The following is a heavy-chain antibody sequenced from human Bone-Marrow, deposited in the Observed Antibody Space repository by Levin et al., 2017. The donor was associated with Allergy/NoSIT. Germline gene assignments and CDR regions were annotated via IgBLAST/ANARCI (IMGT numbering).Heavy chain of an antibody. CDR3: ARLESATKIFDY. CDR2: IYYSGST. D-gene: IGHD1-26*01. CDR1: GGSISSYY. V-gene: IGHV4-59*08. J-gene: IGHJ4*02. Sequence: KASETLSLTCTVSGGSISSYYWSWIRQPPGKGLEWIGYIYYSGSTNYNPSLKSRVTISVDTSKNQFSLKLSSVTAADTAVYYCARLESATKIFDYWGQGTLVTVSS.